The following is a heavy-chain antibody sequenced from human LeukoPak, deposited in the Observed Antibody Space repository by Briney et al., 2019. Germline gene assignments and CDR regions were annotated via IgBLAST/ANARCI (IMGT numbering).Heavy chain of an antibody. J-gene: IGHJ4*02. CDR1: GFTFINYA. V-gene: IGHV3-23*01. CDR3: AKDRSDTTTVYNFDY. CDR2: ISGSGGST. Sequence: PGGSLRLSCAASGFTFINYAMTWVRQAPGKGLEWVSAISGSGGSTYYADSVKGRFTISRDNSKNTLYLQMDSLRAEDTAVYYCAKDRSDTTTVYNFDYWGQGTLVTVSS. D-gene: IGHD4-17*01.